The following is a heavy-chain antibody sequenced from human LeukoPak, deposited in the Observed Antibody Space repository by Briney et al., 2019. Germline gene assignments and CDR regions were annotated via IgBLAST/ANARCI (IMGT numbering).Heavy chain of an antibody. J-gene: IGHJ6*03. CDR2: MNPNSGNT. Sequence: ASVKVSCKASGYTFTSYDINWVRQATGQGLEWMGWMNPNSGNTGYAQKFQGRVTITRNTSISTAYMELSSLRSEDTAVYYCARAEGGRVAAAGYYYYYYYMDVWGKGTTVTVSS. D-gene: IGHD6-13*01. CDR1: GYTFTSYD. V-gene: IGHV1-8*03. CDR3: ARAEGGRVAAAGYYYYYYYMDV.